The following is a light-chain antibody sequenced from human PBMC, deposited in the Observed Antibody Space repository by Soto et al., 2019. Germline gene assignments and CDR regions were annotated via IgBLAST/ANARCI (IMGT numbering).Light chain of an antibody. CDR2: EIN. V-gene: IGLV2-8*01. J-gene: IGLJ1*01. CDR1: SSDVGAYDY. CDR3: SSFVGSNNFPYV. Sequence: QSALTQPPSASGSPGQSVTISCTGTSSDVGAYDYVSWYQQHPGKAPQLMIYEINKRPSGVPDRFSGSKSGNTASLTVSGLQADDEADYYCSSFVGSNNFPYVFGTGTKLTVL.